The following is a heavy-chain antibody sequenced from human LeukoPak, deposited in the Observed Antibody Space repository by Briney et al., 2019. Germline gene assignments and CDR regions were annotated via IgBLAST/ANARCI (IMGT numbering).Heavy chain of an antibody. J-gene: IGHJ4*02. Sequence: ASVKVPCKVSGYTFTDYYMHWVQQAPGKGLEWMGLVDPEGGETIYAEKFQGRVTITADTSTDTAYMELSSLRSEDTAVYYCATLLELLDYWGQGTLVTVSS. CDR2: VDPEGGET. V-gene: IGHV1-69-2*01. CDR3: ATLLELLDY. CDR1: GYTFTDYY. D-gene: IGHD1-7*01.